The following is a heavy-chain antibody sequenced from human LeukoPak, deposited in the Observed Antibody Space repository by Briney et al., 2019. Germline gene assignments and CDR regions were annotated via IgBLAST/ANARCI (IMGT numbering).Heavy chain of an antibody. CDR2: IIPIFGTA. CDR1: GGTFSSYA. V-gene: IGHV1-69*13. CDR3: ARALSGYDYFGAFDI. Sequence: ASVKVSCKASGGTFSSYAISWVRQAPGQGLERMGGIIPIFGTANYAQKFQGRVTITADESTSTAYMELSSLRSEDTAVYYYARALSGYDYFGAFDIWGQGTMVTVSS. D-gene: IGHD5-12*01. J-gene: IGHJ3*02.